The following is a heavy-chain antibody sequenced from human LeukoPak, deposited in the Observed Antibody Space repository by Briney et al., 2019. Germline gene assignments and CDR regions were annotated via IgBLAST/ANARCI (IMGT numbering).Heavy chain of an antibody. CDR3: AKDVAPTTRGPFDY. CDR2: IRGSGGST. D-gene: IGHD1-7*01. CDR1: GFSFSSFA. Sequence: GGSLRLSCAASGFSFSSFAMSWVRQAPGKGLEWVSAIRGSGGSTYYADSVKGRFTISRDNSKNTLYLQMNSLRAEDTAVYHCAKDVAPTTRGPFDYWGQGTPVTVSS. J-gene: IGHJ4*02. V-gene: IGHV3-23*01.